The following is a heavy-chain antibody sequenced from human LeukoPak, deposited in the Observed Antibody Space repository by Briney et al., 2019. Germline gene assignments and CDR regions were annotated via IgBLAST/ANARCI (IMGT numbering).Heavy chain of an antibody. J-gene: IGHJ4*02. Sequence: ASVKVSCKVSGYTLTELSMHWVRQAPGKGLEWMGGFDPEDGETIYAQKFQGRVTMTEDTSTDTAYMELSSLRSEDTAVYYCATRRYCSGGSCYTGTDYWGQGTLVTVSS. CDR2: FDPEDGET. CDR1: GYTLTELS. CDR3: ATRRYCSGGSCYTGTDY. V-gene: IGHV1-24*01. D-gene: IGHD2-15*01.